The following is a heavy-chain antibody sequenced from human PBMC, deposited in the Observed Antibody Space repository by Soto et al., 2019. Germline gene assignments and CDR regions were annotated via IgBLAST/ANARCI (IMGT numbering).Heavy chain of an antibody. Sequence: PVGSLRLSCAASGFTFSSYWMSWVRQAPGKGLEWVANIKQDGSEKYYVDSVKGRFTISRDNAKNSLYLQMNSLRAEDTAVYYCASWPWDYYDSSGYYYFDYWGQGTLVTVSS. CDR1: GFTFSSYW. D-gene: IGHD3-22*01. J-gene: IGHJ4*02. CDR3: ASWPWDYYDSSGYYYFDY. CDR2: IKQDGSEK. V-gene: IGHV3-7*01.